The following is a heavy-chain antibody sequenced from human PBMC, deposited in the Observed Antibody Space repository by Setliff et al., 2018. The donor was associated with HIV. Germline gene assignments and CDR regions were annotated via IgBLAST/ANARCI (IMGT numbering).Heavy chain of an antibody. CDR3: ARTTIAVAATEAFDI. Sequence: SGPTLVNPTQTLKLTCTFSGFSLTTSGMSVSWIRQPPGKALEWLARIDWDDDKYRSTSLKTRLTISKDTSKNQVVLTMTNMDPVDTATYFCARTTIAVAATEAFDIWGQGTMVTVSS. V-gene: IGHV2-70*11. J-gene: IGHJ3*02. CDR1: GFSLTTSGMS. CDR2: IDWDDDK. D-gene: IGHD6-19*01.